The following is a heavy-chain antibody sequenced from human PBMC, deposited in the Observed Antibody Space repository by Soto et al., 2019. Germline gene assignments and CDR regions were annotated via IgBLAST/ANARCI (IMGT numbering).Heavy chain of an antibody. V-gene: IGHV3-74*01. CDR3: AKDYSLWTGPGAFDI. CDR2: VNTDGSST. CDR1: GFTFSSFW. Sequence: VGSLRLSCESSGFTFSSFWMHWVRQAPGKGLVWVSRVNTDGSSTSYADSVKGRFTISRDNSKNTLYLQMNSLRAEDTTVYYCAKDYSLWTGPGAFDIWGQGTMVTVSS. J-gene: IGHJ3*02. D-gene: IGHD2-21*01.